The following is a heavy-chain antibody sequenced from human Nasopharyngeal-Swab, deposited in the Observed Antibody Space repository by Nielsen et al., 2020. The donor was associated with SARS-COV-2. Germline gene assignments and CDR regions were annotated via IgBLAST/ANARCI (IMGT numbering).Heavy chain of an antibody. CDR1: GGSISSYY. CDR3: ARGPRYCSDGSCYQVFYYYMDV. CDR2: INHSGST. Sequence: SETLSLTCTVSGGSISSYYWSWIRQPPGKGLEWIGEINHSGSTNYNPSLKSRVTISVDTSKNQFSLKLSSVTAADTAVYYCARGPRYCSDGSCYQVFYYYMDVWGKGTTVTVSS. D-gene: IGHD2-15*01. J-gene: IGHJ6*03. V-gene: IGHV4-34*01.